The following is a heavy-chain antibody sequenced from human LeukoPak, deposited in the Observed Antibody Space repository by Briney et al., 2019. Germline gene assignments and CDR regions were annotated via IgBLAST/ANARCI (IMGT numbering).Heavy chain of an antibody. CDR3: ARDDLTGGVDY. J-gene: IGHJ4*02. CDR2: MNPNSGNT. Sequence: ASVKVSCKASGYTFTSYDINWERQATGQGLEWMGWMNPNSGNTGYAQKFQGRVTITRNTSISTAYMELSSLRSEDTAVYYCARDDLTGGVDYWCQGTLVTVSS. V-gene: IGHV1-8*03. D-gene: IGHD3-16*01. CDR1: GYTFTSYD.